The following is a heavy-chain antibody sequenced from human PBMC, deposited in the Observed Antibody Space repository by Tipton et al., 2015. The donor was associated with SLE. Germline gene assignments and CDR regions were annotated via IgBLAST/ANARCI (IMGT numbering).Heavy chain of an antibody. J-gene: IGHJ4*02. D-gene: IGHD1-7*01. Sequence: LRLSCAASGFTLRSYTMNWVRQAPGKGLEWIGSIHDSGNTYYNPSLKSRVSLSVDTSKNQLSLKLTSVTAADTAVYYCAANMEGTGTPTGWGQGTRVTVSS. CDR2: IHDSGNT. CDR1: GFTLRSYT. V-gene: IGHV4-59*05. CDR3: AANMEGTGTPTG.